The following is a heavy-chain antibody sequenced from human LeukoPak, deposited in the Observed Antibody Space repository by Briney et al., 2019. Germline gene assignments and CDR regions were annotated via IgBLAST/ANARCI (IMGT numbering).Heavy chain of an antibody. J-gene: IGHJ4*02. CDR2: ISWNSGSI. Sequence: GGSLRLSCAASGFTFDDYAMHWVRQAPGKGLEWVSGISWNSGSIGYADSVKGRFTISRDNAKNSLYLQMNSLRAEDTAVYYCARDLAWFGELNWGQGTLVTVSS. CDR1: GFTFDDYA. D-gene: IGHD3-10*01. V-gene: IGHV3-9*01. CDR3: ARDLAWFGELN.